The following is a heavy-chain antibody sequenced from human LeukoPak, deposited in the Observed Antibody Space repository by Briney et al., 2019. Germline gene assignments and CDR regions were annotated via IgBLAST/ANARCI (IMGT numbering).Heavy chain of an antibody. CDR3: AKAGYYDSSGYPVGSDY. CDR2: ISGSGGST. J-gene: IGHJ4*02. CDR1: GFTFSSYA. Sequence: GGSLGLSCAASGFTFSSYAMSWVRQAPGKGLEWVSAISGSGGSTYYADSVKGRFTISRDNSKNTLYLQMDSLRAEDTAVYYCAKAGYYDSSGYPVGSDYWGQGTLVTVSS. D-gene: IGHD3-22*01. V-gene: IGHV3-23*01.